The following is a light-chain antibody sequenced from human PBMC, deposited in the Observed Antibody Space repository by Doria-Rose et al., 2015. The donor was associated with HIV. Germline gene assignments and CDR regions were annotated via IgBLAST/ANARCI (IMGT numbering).Light chain of an antibody. CDR1: QGIGSD. V-gene: IGKV3-15*01. CDR3: QQYSQWPPYT. Sequence: TQSPATLSVSPGEKATLSCRASQGIGSDLAWYQQKPGQAPRLLIYRASIRATGIPPRFTGGGSGTEFTLTISSLQSEDFAVYFCQQYSQWPPYTFGQGTKLEVK. CDR2: RAS. J-gene: IGKJ2*01.